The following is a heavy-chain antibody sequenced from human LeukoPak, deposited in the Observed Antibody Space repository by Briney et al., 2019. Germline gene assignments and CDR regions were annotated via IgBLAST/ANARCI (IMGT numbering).Heavy chain of an antibody. CDR1: GCTFSDYC. CDR2: IRGDSTYT. Sequence: GGSLRLSCATSGCTFSDYCMTWIRQAPGKGLEWVAYIRGDSTYTNYADSVKGRFIISRDNAKKTLYLHMNRLRADDTAVYYCAKEGRRRTDGYWGQGTLVTVSS. V-gene: IGHV3-11*05. J-gene: IGHJ4*02. CDR3: AKEGRRRTDGY. D-gene: IGHD3-10*01.